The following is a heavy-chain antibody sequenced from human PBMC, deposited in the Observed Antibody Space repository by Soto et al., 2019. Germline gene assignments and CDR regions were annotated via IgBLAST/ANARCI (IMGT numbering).Heavy chain of an antibody. V-gene: IGHV2-5*02. D-gene: IGHD1-26*01. J-gene: IGHJ2*01. CDR2: IYWDDDK. CDR3: AHRGGGIVDWYFDL. Sequence: QITLNESGPTLVKPTQTLTLTCTFSGFSLGTYGVGVGWIRQPPGKALEWLALIYWDDDKRYSPSLKSRLTITKDTSKSQVFLTLTNMDPVDTATYYCAHRGGGIVDWYFDLWGRGTPVIDSS. CDR1: GFSLGTYGVG.